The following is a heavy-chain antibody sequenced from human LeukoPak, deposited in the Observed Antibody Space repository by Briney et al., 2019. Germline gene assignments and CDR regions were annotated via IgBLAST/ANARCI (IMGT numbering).Heavy chain of an antibody. D-gene: IGHD4-11*01. CDR3: ARDIKAATTRGGWFDP. J-gene: IGHJ5*02. V-gene: IGHV3-33*01. CDR2: IWYDGSNK. CDR1: GFTFSNYG. Sequence: GGSLRLSCAASGFTFSNYGMHWVRQAPGKGLEWVAVIWYDGSNKYYADSVKGRFTISRDNSKDTLYLQMNTLRAEDTAVYYCARDIKAATTRGGWFDPWGQGTLVTVSS.